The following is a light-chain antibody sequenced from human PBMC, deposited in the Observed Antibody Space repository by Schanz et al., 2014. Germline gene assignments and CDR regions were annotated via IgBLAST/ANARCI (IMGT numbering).Light chain of an antibody. CDR3: SSFTSSSTWV. Sequence: QSVLTQPASVSGSPGQSITISCTGTSSDVGGYNSVSWYQQHPGKAPKLMIYEVSNRPSGVSNRFSGSKSGNTASLTISGIQAEDEDDYYCSSFTSSSTWVFGGGTKLTVL. CDR1: SSDVGGYNS. CDR2: EVS. J-gene: IGLJ3*02. V-gene: IGLV2-14*01.